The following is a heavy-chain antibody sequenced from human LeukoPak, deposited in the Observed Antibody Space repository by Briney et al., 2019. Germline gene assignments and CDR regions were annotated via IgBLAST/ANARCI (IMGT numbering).Heavy chain of an antibody. CDR1: GGSISSYY. D-gene: IGHD6-19*01. V-gene: IGHV4-4*07. CDR3: ARAVTVVAGTDLYGMDV. CDR2: IYTSGST. J-gene: IGHJ6*02. Sequence: PSETLSLTCNVSGGSISSYYWSWIRQPAGRGLEWIGRIYTSGSTNYNPSLKSRVTMSVDTSKNQFSLKLSSVTAADTAVYYCARAVTVVAGTDLYGMDVWGQGTTVTVSS.